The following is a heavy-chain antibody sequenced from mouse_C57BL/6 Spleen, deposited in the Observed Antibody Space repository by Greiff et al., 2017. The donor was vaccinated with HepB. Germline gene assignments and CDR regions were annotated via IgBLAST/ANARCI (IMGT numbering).Heavy chain of an antibody. D-gene: IGHD2-4*01. CDR3: ARHEDQIPYDYDGAWFAY. CDR1: GYTFTEYT. V-gene: IGHV1-62-2*01. Sequence: VQLQQSGAELVKPGASVKLSCKASGYTFTEYTIHWVKQRSGQGLEWIGWFYPGSGSIKYNEKFKDKATLTADKSSSTVYMELSRLTSEDSAVYFCARHEDQIPYDYDGAWFAYWGQGTLVTVSA. J-gene: IGHJ3*01. CDR2: FYPGSGSI.